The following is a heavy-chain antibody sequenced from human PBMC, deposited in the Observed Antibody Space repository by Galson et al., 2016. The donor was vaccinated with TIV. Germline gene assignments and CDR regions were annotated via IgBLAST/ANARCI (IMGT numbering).Heavy chain of an antibody. J-gene: IGHJ4*02. CDR1: GFTFSSFW. Sequence: SLRLSCAASGFTFSSFWMSWVRQAPGKGLEWVTNIKQDGSERYYVDSVKGRFIISRDNAKNSAYLQMNSLRVEDTAVYYCARGRSGYFDYWGRGTLVAVSS. V-gene: IGHV3-7*03. CDR3: ARGRSGYFDY. D-gene: IGHD3-3*01. CDR2: IKQDGSER.